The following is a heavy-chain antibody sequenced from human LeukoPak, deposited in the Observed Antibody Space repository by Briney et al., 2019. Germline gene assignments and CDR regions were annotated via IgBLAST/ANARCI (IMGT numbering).Heavy chain of an antibody. CDR3: ARDQAHYYGSGSYPRY. CDR1: GFTFSSYA. D-gene: IGHD3-10*01. J-gene: IGHJ4*02. V-gene: IGHV3-30*04. CDR2: ISYDGSNK. Sequence: GGSLRLSCAASGFTFSSYAMHWVRQAPGKGLEWVAVISYDGSNKYYADSVKGRFTISRDNSKNTLYLQMNSLRAEDTAVYYCARDQAHYYGSGSYPRYWGQGTLVTVSS.